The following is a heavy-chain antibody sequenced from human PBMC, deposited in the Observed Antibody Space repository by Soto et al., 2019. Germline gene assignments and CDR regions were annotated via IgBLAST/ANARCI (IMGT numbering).Heavy chain of an antibody. CDR3: ARVLCHTDDCSSTYSPASAFDI. Sequence: GSVKVSCKASGYTFTGYYMHWVRQAPGQGLEWMGWINPNSGGTNYAQKFQGRVTMTRDTSISTAYMELSRLRSDDTAVYYCARVLCHTDDCSSTYSPASAFDIWGQGTMVTVSS. D-gene: IGHD2-2*01. J-gene: IGHJ3*02. V-gene: IGHV1-2*02. CDR2: INPNSGGT. CDR1: GYTFTGYY.